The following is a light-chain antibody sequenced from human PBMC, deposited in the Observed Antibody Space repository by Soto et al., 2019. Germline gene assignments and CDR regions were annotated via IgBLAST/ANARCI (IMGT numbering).Light chain of an antibody. J-gene: IGLJ1*01. V-gene: IGLV1-44*01. CDR1: SSNIGGNL. CDR2: SNN. Sequence: QSALTQPPSASGTPGQRVTISCSGSSSNIGGNLVSWYQQVPGTAPKLLIYSNNQRPSGVPDRFSGSKPGTSASLAISGLQSEDEADYYCATWDDSLTCYVFATGTKVTVL. CDR3: ATWDDSLTCYV.